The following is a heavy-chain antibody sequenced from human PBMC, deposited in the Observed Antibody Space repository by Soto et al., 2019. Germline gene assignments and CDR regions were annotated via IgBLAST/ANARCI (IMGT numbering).Heavy chain of an antibody. J-gene: IGHJ4*01. CDR3: AKRKYCPSTTCFDY. CDR2: INPNSGGT. D-gene: IGHD2-2*01. Sequence: ASVKVSCKASGYTFTGYYMHWVRQAPGQGLEWMGWINPNSGGTNYAASVKGRFTISRDNSRNTLYLQMSSLRAEDTAVYYCAKRKYCPSTTCFDYWGQGTLVTVSS. V-gene: IGHV1-2*02. CDR1: GYTFTGYY.